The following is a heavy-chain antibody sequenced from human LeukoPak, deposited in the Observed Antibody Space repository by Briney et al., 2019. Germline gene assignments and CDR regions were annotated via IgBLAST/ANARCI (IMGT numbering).Heavy chain of an antibody. D-gene: IGHD1-26*01. CDR2: IWYDGSNK. CDR1: GFTFSSYG. J-gene: IGHJ4*02. CDR3: ARDSYSGNSTPDY. V-gene: IGHV3-33*01. Sequence: GGSLRLSCAASGFTFSSYGMHWVRQAPGKGLEWVAVIWYDGSNKYYADSVKGRFTISRDNSKNTLYLQMNSLRAEDTAVYYCARDSYSGNSTPDYWDQGTLVTVSS.